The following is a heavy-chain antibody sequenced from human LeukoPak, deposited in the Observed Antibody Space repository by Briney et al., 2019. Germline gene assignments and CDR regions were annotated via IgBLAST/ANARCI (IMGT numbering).Heavy chain of an antibody. CDR3: ARLGGSGRPFDI. J-gene: IGHJ3*02. CDR2: INSDGNSI. D-gene: IGHD3-10*01. V-gene: IGHV3-74*01. CDR1: GFTFSSYW. Sequence: GGSLRLSCAASGFTFSSYWMHSVRQAPGKGLVWVSRINSDGNSISYADSVKGRFTISRDNTKNTLYLQMNSLRAEDTAVYYCARLGGSGRPFDIWGQGTMVTVS.